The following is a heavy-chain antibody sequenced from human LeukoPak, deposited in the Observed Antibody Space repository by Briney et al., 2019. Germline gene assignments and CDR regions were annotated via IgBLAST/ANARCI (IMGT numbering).Heavy chain of an antibody. Sequence: GGSLRLSCVASGFTFSSRDWMTWVRQAPGKGLEWVANIKQDGSEKNYVDSVKGRFTISRDNAKNSLYLQMNSLRAEDTAVYYCARVKGDWPYWYFDLWGRGTLVTVSS. CDR1: GFTFSSRDW. J-gene: IGHJ2*01. CDR2: IKQDGSEK. CDR3: ARVKGDWPYWYFDL. V-gene: IGHV3-7*01. D-gene: IGHD2-21*02.